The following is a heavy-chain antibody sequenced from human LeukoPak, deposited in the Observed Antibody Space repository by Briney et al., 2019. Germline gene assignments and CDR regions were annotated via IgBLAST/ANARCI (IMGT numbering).Heavy chain of an antibody. D-gene: IGHD6-19*01. J-gene: IGHJ4*02. V-gene: IGHV3-21*01. Sequence: GGSLRLSCAASGFTFNSYSMNWVRQAPGKGLEWVSSISSSSSYIYYADSVKGRFTISRDNAKNSLYLQMNSLRAEDTAVYYCARGTTAVAGNFDYWGQGTLVTVSS. CDR3: ARGTTAVAGNFDY. CDR1: GFTFNSYS. CDR2: ISSSSSYI.